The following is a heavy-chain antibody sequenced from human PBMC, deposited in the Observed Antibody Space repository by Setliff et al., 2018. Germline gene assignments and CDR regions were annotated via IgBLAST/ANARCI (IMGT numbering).Heavy chain of an antibody. Sequence: GGSLRLSCAASGFTVSSFSMHWVRQAPVKGLDWVATLSDDGSNEFYADSVKGRFTIFRDNSKNTFDLQMNSLRAEDTAVYYCRVWIGDLSRDFWGRGTLVTVSS. CDR2: LSDDGSNE. CDR1: GFTVSSFS. J-gene: IGHJ4*02. V-gene: IGHV3-30*03. D-gene: IGHD3-10*01. CDR3: RVWIGDLSRDF.